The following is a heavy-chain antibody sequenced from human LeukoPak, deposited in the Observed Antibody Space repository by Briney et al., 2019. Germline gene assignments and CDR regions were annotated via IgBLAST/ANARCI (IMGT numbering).Heavy chain of an antibody. CDR1: GYTLTELS. Sequence: GASVKVSCKVSGYTLTELSMHWVRQAPGKGLEWMGGFDPEDGETIYAQKFQGRVTMTEDTSTDTAYMELSSLRSEDTAVYYCARAVYYGDYFDAFDIWGQGTMVTVSS. CDR3: ARAVYYGDYFDAFDI. CDR2: FDPEDGET. V-gene: IGHV1-24*01. D-gene: IGHD4-17*01. J-gene: IGHJ3*02.